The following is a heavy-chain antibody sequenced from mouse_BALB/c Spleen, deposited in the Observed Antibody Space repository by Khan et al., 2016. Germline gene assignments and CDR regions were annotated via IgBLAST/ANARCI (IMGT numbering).Heavy chain of an antibody. CDR1: GYTFTNYG. CDR3: ARRDYYGSSWDY. V-gene: IGHV9-3-1*01. J-gene: IGHJ2*01. D-gene: IGHD1-1*01. Sequence: QIQLVQSGPELKKPGETVKISCKASGYTFTNYGMNWVKQAPGKGLKWMGWINTYTGEPTYADDFKGRFAFFLETSDSTAYLQINNLKNEDTATYFCARRDYYGSSWDYWGQGTTLTVSS. CDR2: INTYTGEP.